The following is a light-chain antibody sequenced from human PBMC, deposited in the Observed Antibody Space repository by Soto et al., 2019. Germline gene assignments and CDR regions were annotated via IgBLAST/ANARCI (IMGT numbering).Light chain of an antibody. J-gene: IGLJ1*01. Sequence: QSVLTQPASVSGSPGPSITISCTGTSSDVGSYNLVSWYQQHPGKAPKLMIYEVSKRPSGVSNRFSGSKSGNSASLTISGLLVEDEADYYCCSYAGSSTFLYVFGTGDQGHRP. V-gene: IGLV2-23*02. CDR1: SSDVGSYNL. CDR2: EVS. CDR3: CSYAGSSTFLYV.